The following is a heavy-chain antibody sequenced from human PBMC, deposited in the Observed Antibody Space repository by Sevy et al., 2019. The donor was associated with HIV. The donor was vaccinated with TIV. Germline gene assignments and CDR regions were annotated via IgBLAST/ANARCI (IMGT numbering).Heavy chain of an antibody. D-gene: IGHD1-1*01. J-gene: IGHJ4*02. V-gene: IGHV5-51*01. Sequence: KRGESLKISCQTSGYSFTDYWIGWVRQMPGKGLEWMGIIYPGDSDTKYSPSFRGQVSISADKSFSTAYLQWGRVRASDTAIYYCARAPTGFLTPNYFDYWGQGSLVTVSS. CDR2: IYPGDSDT. CDR3: ARAPTGFLTPNYFDY. CDR1: GYSFTDYW.